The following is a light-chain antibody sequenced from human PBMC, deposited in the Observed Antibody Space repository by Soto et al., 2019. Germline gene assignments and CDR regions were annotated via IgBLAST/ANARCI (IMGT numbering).Light chain of an antibody. CDR2: DVS. V-gene: IGKV3-11*01. CDR3: QQRYTWPPSFT. CDR1: QSLNDY. J-gene: IGKJ3*01. Sequence: EIVLTQSPPILSMSPGDRATLSCRASQSLNDYVAWYQQKPGQAPRLLIYDVSKRATGIPARFSGSGSGTDFTLTISSLEAEGFAVYYCQQRYTWPPSFTFGPATTVDI.